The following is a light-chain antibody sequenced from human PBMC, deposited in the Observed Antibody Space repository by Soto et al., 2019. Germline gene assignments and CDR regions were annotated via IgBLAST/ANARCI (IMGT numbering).Light chain of an antibody. CDR3: QQRSHWPPG. Sequence: ENVLTQSPVTLSLSPGERATLSCRAGQSVSGQLAWYQQRPGQVPRLLIYDTFKRASGTPARFSGSGSGTDFTLVISNLEPEDFAVYYCQQRSHWPPGFGQGTRLEIK. J-gene: IGKJ5*01. V-gene: IGKV3-11*01. CDR2: DTF. CDR1: QSVSGQ.